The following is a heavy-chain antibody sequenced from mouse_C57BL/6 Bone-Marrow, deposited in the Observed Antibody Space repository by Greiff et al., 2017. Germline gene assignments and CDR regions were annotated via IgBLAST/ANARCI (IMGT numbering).Heavy chain of an antibody. CDR3: ARRGNSYYYGSSYGYYAMDY. D-gene: IGHD1-1*01. CDR2: INPNNGGT. CDR1: GYTFTDYN. J-gene: IGHJ4*01. Sequence: VQLQQSGPELVKPGASVKMSCKASGYTFTDYNMHWVKQSHGKSLEWIGYINPNNGGTSSNQKFKGKATLTVNKSSSTAYMELRSLTSEDSAVXYCARRGNSYYYGSSYGYYAMDYWGQGTSVTVSS. V-gene: IGHV1-22*01.